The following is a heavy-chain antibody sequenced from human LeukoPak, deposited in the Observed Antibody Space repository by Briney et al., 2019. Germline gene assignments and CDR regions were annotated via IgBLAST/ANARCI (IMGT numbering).Heavy chain of an antibody. V-gene: IGHV5-51*01. J-gene: IGHJ6*02. Sequence: GESLNISCKGSGYKFTSYWIAGVRQMPGTGLEWMGIIYPGDSDTRYSPSFQGQVTISADKSINTAYLQWSSLRASDTAMYYCARQYYFGSGSYYNVPSGDYYYGMDVWGQGTTVTVSS. CDR3: ARQYYFGSGSYYNVPSGDYYYGMDV. CDR1: GYKFTSYW. CDR2: IYPGDSDT. D-gene: IGHD3-10*01.